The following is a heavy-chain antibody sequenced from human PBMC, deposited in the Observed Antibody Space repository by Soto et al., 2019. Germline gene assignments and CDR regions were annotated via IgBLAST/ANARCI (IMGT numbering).Heavy chain of an antibody. CDR2: IIPIFGTA. CDR1: GCTFSSYA. D-gene: IGHD3-22*01. J-gene: IGHJ3*02. CDR3: ARVDSPPDYYDSSGYYSGAFDI. Sequence: SVKVSCKSSGCTFSSYAISWVRQAPGQGLEWMGGIIPIFGTANYAQKFQGRVTITADESTSTAYMELSSLRSEDTAVYYCARVDSPPDYYDSSGYYSGAFDIWGQGTMVTVSS. V-gene: IGHV1-69*13.